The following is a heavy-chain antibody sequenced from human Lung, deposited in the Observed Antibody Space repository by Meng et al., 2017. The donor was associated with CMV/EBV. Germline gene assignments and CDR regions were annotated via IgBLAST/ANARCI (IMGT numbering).Heavy chain of an antibody. CDR1: GGSISPYY. D-gene: IGHD2-2*02. V-gene: IGHV4-59*01. CDR3: ARRYCGSNVCFTYWFDP. CDR2: IYYSGGT. Sequence: SETLSLXCTVSGGSISPYYWGWIRQPPGKGLEWVGYIYYSGGTNYNPSLKSQVPISVDTSKNQFSLTLTSVTVADTAVYYCARRYCGSNVCFTYWFDPWGQGTLVTVSS. J-gene: IGHJ5*02.